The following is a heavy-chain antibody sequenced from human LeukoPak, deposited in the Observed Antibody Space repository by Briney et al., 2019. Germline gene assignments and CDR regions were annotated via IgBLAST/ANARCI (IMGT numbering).Heavy chain of an antibody. V-gene: IGHV4-39*07. D-gene: IGHD3-10*01. CDR1: GGSLSSSSYY. J-gene: IGHJ4*02. CDR3: ARGTGDFDY. CDR2: IYYSGST. Sequence: SETLSLTCTVSGGSLSSSSYYWGWIRQPPGKGLEWIGSIYYSGSTYYKPSLKSRVTISVDTSKNQFSLKLSSVTAADTAVYYCARGTGDFDYWGQGTLVTVSS.